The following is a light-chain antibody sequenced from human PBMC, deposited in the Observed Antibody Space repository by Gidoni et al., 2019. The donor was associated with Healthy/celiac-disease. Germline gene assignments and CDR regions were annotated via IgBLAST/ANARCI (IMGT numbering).Light chain of an antibody. CDR3: LSADISGTRV. V-gene: IGLV3-16*01. J-gene: IGLJ3*02. CDR1: SLPKKY. Sequence: SYELTQPPSVSVSLGQMARITCSGESLPKKYAYWYRQNPGHFPVLVIYKDSERPSGIPERFSGSSSGTIVTLTISGVQAEDDADYYCLSADISGTRVFGGGTKLTVL. CDR2: KDS.